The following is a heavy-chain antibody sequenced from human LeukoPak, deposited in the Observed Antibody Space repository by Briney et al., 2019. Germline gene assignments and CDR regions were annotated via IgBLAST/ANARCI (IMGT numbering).Heavy chain of an antibody. J-gene: IGHJ4*02. D-gene: IGHD3-10*01. CDR3: ARTHYGSGSYCGLDY. V-gene: IGHV4-39*07. Sequence: PSETLSLTCTVSGGSISSSSYYWGWIRQPPGKGLEWIGEINHSGSTNYNPSLKSRVTISVDTSKNQFSLKLSSVTAADTAVYYCARTHYGSGSYCGLDYWGQGTLATVSS. CDR1: GGSISSSSYY. CDR2: INHSGST.